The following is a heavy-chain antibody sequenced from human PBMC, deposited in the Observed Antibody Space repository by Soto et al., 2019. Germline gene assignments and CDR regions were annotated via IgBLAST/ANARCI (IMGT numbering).Heavy chain of an antibody. CDR2: IIPIFGTA. CDR1: GGTFSSYA. V-gene: IGHV1-69*13. CDR3: ARAEVLEVVPAAMDWFDP. Sequence: ASVKVSCKASGGTFSSYAISWVRQAPGQGLEWMGGIIPIFGTANYAQKFQGRVTITADESTSTAYMELSSLRSEDTAVYYCARAEVLEVVPAAMDWFDPWGQGTLVPVS. J-gene: IGHJ5*02. D-gene: IGHD2-2*01.